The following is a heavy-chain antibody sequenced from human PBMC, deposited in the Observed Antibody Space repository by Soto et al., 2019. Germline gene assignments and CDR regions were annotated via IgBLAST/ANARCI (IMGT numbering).Heavy chain of an antibody. D-gene: IGHD1-26*01. CDR2: INGRSNYK. V-gene: IGHV3-21*02. CDR1: GFALTTYT. CDR3: VREDGVVGASSAFDS. Sequence: EVQLVESGGGLVAPGGSLRLSCVASGFALTTYTMNWVRQAPGTGLEWVSSINGRSNYKYYSDSVKGRFTVSRDNAQNSLFLQMSRLGPEETAVYYCVREDGVVGASSAFDSWGQGTLVTVSS. J-gene: IGHJ4*02.